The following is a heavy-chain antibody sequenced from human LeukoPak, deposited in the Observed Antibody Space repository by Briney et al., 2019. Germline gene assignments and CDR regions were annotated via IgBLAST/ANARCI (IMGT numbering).Heavy chain of an antibody. CDR3: ATGVGWFGESHAFDI. CDR1: GYTLTELS. CDR2: FDPEDGET. V-gene: IGHV1-24*01. J-gene: IGHJ3*02. D-gene: IGHD3-10*01. Sequence: ASVKVSCKVSGYTLTELSMHWVRQAPGKGLEWMGGFDPEDGETIYAQKFQGRVTMTEDTSTDTAYMELSSLRSEDTAVYYCATGVGWFGESHAFDIWGRGTMVTVSS.